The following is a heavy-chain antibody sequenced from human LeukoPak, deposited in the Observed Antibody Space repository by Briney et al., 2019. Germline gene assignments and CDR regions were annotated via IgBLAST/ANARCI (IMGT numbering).Heavy chain of an antibody. CDR1: GFTFSSYS. CDR3: ARDEEQNYGMDV. V-gene: IGHV3-21*01. Sequence: GGSLRLSCAASGFTFSSYSMNWVRQAPGKGLEWVSSISSSSSYIYYADSVKGRFTISRDNSKNTLYLQMNSLRAEDTAVYYCARDEEQNYGMDVWGQGTTVTVSS. CDR2: ISSSSSYI. D-gene: IGHD1-26*01. J-gene: IGHJ6*02.